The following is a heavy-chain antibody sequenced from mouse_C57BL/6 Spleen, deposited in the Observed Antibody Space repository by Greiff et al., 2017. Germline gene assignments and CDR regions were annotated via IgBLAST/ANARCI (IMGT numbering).Heavy chain of an antibody. V-gene: IGHV5-9*01. CDR2: ISGGGGNT. Sequence: EVHLVESGGGLVKPGASLKLSCAASGFTFSSYTMSWVRQTPEKRLAWVATISGGGGNTYYPDSVKGRFTISRDNAKNTLYLQMSSLRSEDTALYYCASALSMMVTLFAYWGQRTLVTVSA. D-gene: IGHD2-3*01. CDR3: ASALSMMVTLFAY. J-gene: IGHJ3*01. CDR1: GFTFSSYT.